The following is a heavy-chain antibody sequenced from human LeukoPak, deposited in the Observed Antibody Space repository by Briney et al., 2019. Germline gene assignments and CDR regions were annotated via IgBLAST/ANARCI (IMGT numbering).Heavy chain of an antibody. Sequence: GGSLRLSCAASAFTFSSYGMNWVRQAPGKGLEWVSAISPSGDSTSYADSVKGRFTISRDNSKNTLYLQMNSLRAEDTAVYYCANYHSSGWYAHWGQGTLVTVSS. CDR2: ISPSGDST. D-gene: IGHD6-19*01. CDR1: AFTFSSYG. CDR3: ANYHSSGWYAH. V-gene: IGHV3-23*01. J-gene: IGHJ4*02.